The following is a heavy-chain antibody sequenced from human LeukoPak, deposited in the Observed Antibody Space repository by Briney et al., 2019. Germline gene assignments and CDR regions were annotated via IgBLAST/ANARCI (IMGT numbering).Heavy chain of an antibody. J-gene: IGHJ4*02. CDR1: GYTFTGYY. D-gene: IGHD5/OR15-5a*01. CDR3: ARGMGGSRLRNIAFCDY. Sequence: GASVKVSCKASGYTFTGYYMHWVRQAPGQGLEWMGWINPNSGGTNYAQKFQGRVTMTRDTSISTAYMELSRLRSDDTAVYYCARGMGGSRLRNIAFCDYWGQGTLVTVSS. V-gene: IGHV1-2*02. CDR2: INPNSGGT.